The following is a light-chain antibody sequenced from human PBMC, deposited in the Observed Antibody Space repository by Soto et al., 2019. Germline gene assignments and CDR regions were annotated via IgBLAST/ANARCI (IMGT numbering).Light chain of an antibody. CDR3: NSQTTSGIRV. Sequence: VLTQPASVSGSPGQSITISCTGTSTDVGDSNHVSWYQHHPGKAPKLIIYEVSYRPSGVSNRFSGSKSAYTASLTISGLQAEDEADYYCNSQTTSGIRVFGTGTKVTVL. J-gene: IGLJ1*01. CDR1: STDVGDSNH. CDR2: EVS. V-gene: IGLV2-14*01.